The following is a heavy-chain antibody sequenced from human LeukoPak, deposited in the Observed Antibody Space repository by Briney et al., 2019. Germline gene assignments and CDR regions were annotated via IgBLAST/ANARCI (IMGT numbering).Heavy chain of an antibody. J-gene: IGHJ4*02. CDR2: IDYSGST. Sequence: SETLSLTCTVSGGSVSSGSYYWSWIRQPPGKGLAWIGYIDYSGSTNYNPSLKSRVTISVDTSKNQFSLKLSSVTAADTAVYYCARARVYSSTWSEFDYWGQGTLVTVSS. CDR3: ARARVYSSTWSEFDY. CDR1: GGSVSSGSYY. D-gene: IGHD6-13*01. V-gene: IGHV4-61*01.